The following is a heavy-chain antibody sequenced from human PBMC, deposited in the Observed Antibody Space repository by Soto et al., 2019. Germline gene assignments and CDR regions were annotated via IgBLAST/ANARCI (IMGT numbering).Heavy chain of an antibody. J-gene: IGHJ4*02. CDR3: ARSEATVLDY. CDR1: GGSMSSSNW. V-gene: IGHV4-4*02. D-gene: IGHD4-17*01. Sequence: SETLSLTCTVSGGSMSSSNWWNWVRQPPGKGLEWIGETHHSGRTNYNPSLKSRVTISVDKSKNHFSLKLSSPTAAHTPVDDCARSEATVLDYCGQRHLVTVS. CDR2: THHSGRT.